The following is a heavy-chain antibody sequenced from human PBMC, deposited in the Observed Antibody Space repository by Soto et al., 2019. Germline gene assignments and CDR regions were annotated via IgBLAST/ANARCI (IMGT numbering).Heavy chain of an antibody. J-gene: IGHJ6*02. V-gene: IGHV5-10-1*01. CDR3: ARPYCSSTSCSYYYYYGMDV. CDR2: IDPSDSYT. Sequence: GQSVNLSGRGCGYSFPSYWISCVRQLPGKGLAGMGRIDPSDSYTNYSPSFQGHVTISADKSISTAYLQWSSLKASDTAMYYCARPYCSSTSCSYYYYYGMDVWGQGTTFTVSS. CDR1: GYSFPSYW. D-gene: IGHD2-2*01.